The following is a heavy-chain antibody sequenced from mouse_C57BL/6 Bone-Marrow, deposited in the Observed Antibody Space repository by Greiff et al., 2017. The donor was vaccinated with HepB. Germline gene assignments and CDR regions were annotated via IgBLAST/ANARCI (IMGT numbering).Heavy chain of an antibody. CDR2: IDPSDSYT. CDR1: GYTFTSYW. J-gene: IGHJ2*01. V-gene: IGHV1-50*01. D-gene: IGHD1-1*01. CDR3: ARYHLLLRHYFDY. Sequence: QVQLQQPGAELVKPGASVKLSCKASGYTFTSYWMQWVKQRPGQGLEWIGEIDPSDSYTNYNQKFKGKATLTVDTSSSTAYMQLSSLTSEDSAVYYCARYHLLLRHYFDYWGQGTTLTVSS.